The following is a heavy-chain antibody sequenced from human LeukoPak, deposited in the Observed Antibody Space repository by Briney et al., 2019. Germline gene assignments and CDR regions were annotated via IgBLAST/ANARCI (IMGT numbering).Heavy chain of an antibody. J-gene: IGHJ2*01. Sequence: SVKVSCKVSGGTFSSYAISWVRQAPGQGLEWMGRIIPIFGTAYYAQKFQGRVTITTDGSTNTAYMELNSLRSEDTAVYYCARDCSGGSCYGPVYWYFDLWGRGTLVTVSS. V-gene: IGHV1-69*05. CDR1: GGTFSSYA. D-gene: IGHD2-15*01. CDR3: ARDCSGGSCYGPVYWYFDL. CDR2: IIPIFGTA.